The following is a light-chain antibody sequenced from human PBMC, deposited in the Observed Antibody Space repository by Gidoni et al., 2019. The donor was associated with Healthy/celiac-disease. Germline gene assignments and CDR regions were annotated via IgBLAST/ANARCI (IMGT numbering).Light chain of an antibody. CDR3: QSADSSGTRWV. J-gene: IGLJ3*02. CDR2: KDS. CDR1: ALPKQY. Sequence: SYELTQPPSVSVSPGQTARITCSGDALPKQYAYWYQQKPGQAPVLVIYKDSERPSGIPERFSGSSSGTTVTLTSSGVQAEDEADYYCQSADSSGTRWVFGGGTKLTVL. V-gene: IGLV3-25*03.